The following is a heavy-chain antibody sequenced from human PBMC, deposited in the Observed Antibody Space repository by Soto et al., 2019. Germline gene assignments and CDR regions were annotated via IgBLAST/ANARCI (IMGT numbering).Heavy chain of an antibody. Sequence: QLQLQESGPGLVKPSETLSLTCTVSGGSISSSSYYWGWIRQPPGKGLEWIGSIYYSGSTYYNPSLKSRVTKSVDTSKNQFSLKRSSVTAADTAVYYCGIIPPIAAAGTGYYYYGMDVWGQGTTVTVSS. CDR2: IYYSGST. D-gene: IGHD6-13*01. CDR3: GIIPPIAAAGTGYYYYGMDV. V-gene: IGHV4-39*01. J-gene: IGHJ6*02. CDR1: GGSISSSSYY.